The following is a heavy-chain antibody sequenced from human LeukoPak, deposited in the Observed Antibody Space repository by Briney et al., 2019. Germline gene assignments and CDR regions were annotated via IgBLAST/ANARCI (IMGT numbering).Heavy chain of an antibody. J-gene: IGHJ4*02. D-gene: IGHD6-13*01. CDR1: GFTFSAYS. Sequence: GGSLRLSCATSGFTFSAYSMNWVRQAPGKGLEWVSSISGSSIYINYADSVKGRFTISRDNSKNTLYLQMNSLRAEDTAVYYCAKSGGTSSSGLGYWGQGTLVTVSS. CDR2: ISGSSIYI. CDR3: AKSGGTSSSGLGY. V-gene: IGHV3-21*01.